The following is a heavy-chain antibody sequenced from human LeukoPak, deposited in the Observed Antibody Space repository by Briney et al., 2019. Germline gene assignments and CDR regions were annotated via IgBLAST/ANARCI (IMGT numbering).Heavy chain of an antibody. CDR1: GITFSTYT. V-gene: IGHV3-21*01. CDR2: ISSSSNNI. CDR3: ARGYQRPDY. J-gene: IGHJ4*02. Sequence: GSLRRSCAASGITFSTYTMNWVRQAPGKGLEWVSSISSSSNNINYADSVKGRFTISRDNAMNSVHLQMNSLRVEDTAVYYCARGYQRPDYWGQGTLITVSS. D-gene: IGHD2-2*01.